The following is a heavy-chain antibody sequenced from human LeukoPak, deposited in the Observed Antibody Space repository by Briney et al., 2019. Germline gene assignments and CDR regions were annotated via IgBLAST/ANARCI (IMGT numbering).Heavy chain of an antibody. J-gene: IGHJ4*02. CDR1: GFTFSHAW. V-gene: IGHV3-15*01. CDR2: IKSKTDGGTT. Sequence: GGSLRLSCAVSGFTFSHAWMGWVRQAPGKGLEWVGRIKSKTDGGTTDYAAPVKGRFTISRDDSKNTLYLQMNSLKSEDTAVYYCTTIRGFCSGRSCLGYWGQGTLVTVSS. D-gene: IGHD2-15*01. CDR3: TTIRGFCSGRSCLGY.